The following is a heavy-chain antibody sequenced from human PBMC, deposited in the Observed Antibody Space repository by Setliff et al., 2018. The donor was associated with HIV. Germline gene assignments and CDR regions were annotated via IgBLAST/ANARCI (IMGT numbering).Heavy chain of an antibody. CDR1: GYTFTTYG. CDR2: ISTYSDET. D-gene: IGHD3-10*01. CDR3: AREGADSGSGSCDY. J-gene: IGHJ4*02. V-gene: IGHV1-18*01. Sequence: ASVKVSCKPSGYTFTTYGLSWVRQAPGQGLEWMGWISTYSDETSYSQNLQGRLTMTTDTSTGTAYMELRSLRSDDTAVYYCAREGADSGSGSCDYWGQGTLVTVSS.